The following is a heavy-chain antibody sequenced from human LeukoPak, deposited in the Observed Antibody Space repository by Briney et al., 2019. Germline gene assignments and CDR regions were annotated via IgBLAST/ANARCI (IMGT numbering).Heavy chain of an antibody. CDR1: GGSISNY. Sequence: SETLSLTCTVSGGSISNYWSWIRQPPGKGLEWIGYIYYSGSTNYNPSLKSRVTISVDTSKNQFSLKLSSVTAADTAVYYCARSYYDILTGYSTNYYYYYYMDVWGKGTTVTVSS. D-gene: IGHD3-9*01. CDR3: ARSYYDILTGYSTNYYYYYYMDV. CDR2: IYYSGST. J-gene: IGHJ6*03. V-gene: IGHV4-59*01.